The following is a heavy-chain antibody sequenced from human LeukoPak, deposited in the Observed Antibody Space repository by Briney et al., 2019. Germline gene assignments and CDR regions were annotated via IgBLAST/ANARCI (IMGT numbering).Heavy chain of an antibody. Sequence: GRSLRLSCAASGFTFSSSWMSWVRQAPGKGLEWVSAITATSSSTHDADSVQGRFTISRDNSKNTLYLQMNSLRPEDTAIYYCAKLFESGTYNNFFHYWGQGTLVTVFS. CDR3: AKLFESGTYNNFFHY. CDR2: ITATSSST. J-gene: IGHJ4*02. V-gene: IGHV3-23*01. D-gene: IGHD3-10*01. CDR1: GFTFSSSW.